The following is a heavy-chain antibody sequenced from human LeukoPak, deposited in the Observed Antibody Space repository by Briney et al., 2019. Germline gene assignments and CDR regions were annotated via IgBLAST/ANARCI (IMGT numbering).Heavy chain of an antibody. CDR3: ARRLAGGSGSYSYFDY. CDR1: GRSVSSGAYY. CDR2: IYYIGTA. J-gene: IGHJ4*02. D-gene: IGHD3-10*01. Sequence: PSETLSLTCSVSGRSVSSGAYYWAWVRQHPGKGLEWIGHIYYIGTAYYNPSLKSRVTMSVDTSKNQFSVKLTSVTAADTAVYYCARRLAGGSGSYSYFDYWGQGALVTVSS. V-gene: IGHV4-31*03.